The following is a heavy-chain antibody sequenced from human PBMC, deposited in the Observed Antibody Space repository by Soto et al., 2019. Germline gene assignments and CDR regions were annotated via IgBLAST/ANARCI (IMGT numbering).Heavy chain of an antibody. V-gene: IGHV3-9*01. CDR2: ISWKGNV. CDR1: GFMFDEYA. D-gene: IGHD3-10*01. Sequence: DVQLVESGGGLVQPGGSLRLSCAASGFMFDEYAMNWVRQAPGEGLEWVSGISWKGNVGYADSVRGRFTISRDNAKNSLYLQMNSLRIEDTALYYCAKGFSYMDYWGQGALVTVSS. J-gene: IGHJ4*02. CDR3: AKGFSYMDY.